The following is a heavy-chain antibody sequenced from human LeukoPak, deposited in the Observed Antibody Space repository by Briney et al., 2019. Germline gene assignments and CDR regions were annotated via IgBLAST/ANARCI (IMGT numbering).Heavy chain of an antibody. Sequence: GGSLRLSCAASGFIFDDYAMHWVRQAPGKGLEWVSGISWNSGSIGSADSVKGRFTISRDNSKNTLYLQMNSLRAEDTAVYYCSKPYSSASHYYYGLDVWDQGTTVTVSS. D-gene: IGHD6-25*01. V-gene: IGHV3-9*01. CDR2: ISWNSGSI. CDR3: SKPYSSASHYYYGLDV. J-gene: IGHJ6*02. CDR1: GFIFDDYA.